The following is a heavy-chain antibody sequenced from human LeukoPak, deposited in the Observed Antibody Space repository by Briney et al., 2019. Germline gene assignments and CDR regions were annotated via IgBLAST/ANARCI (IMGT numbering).Heavy chain of an antibody. CDR1: GGSIDNYY. V-gene: IGHV4-59*12. CDR2: VSHSGGT. J-gene: IGHJ3*02. D-gene: IGHD3-3*01. Sequence: SETLSLTCTVSGGSIDNYYWSWIRQPPGEGLEWIGTVSHSGGTYYNPSLRSRLTTSLDTSTNQFSLELYSVTAADTAVYYCARDQTNFGIILWAFDIWGQGTMVTVSS. CDR3: ARDQTNFGIILWAFDI.